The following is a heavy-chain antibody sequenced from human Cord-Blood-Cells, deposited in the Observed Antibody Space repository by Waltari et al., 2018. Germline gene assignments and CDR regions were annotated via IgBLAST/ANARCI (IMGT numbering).Heavy chain of an antibody. CDR2: INPNSGGT. J-gene: IGHJ3*02. CDR3: ARDGCSSTSCYAFDI. Sequence: QVQLVQSGAEVKKPGASVKVSCKASGYTFPRYYLHWLRQAPGQGLEWMGWINPNSGGTNYAQKFQGRVTMTRDTSISTAYMELSRLRSDDTAVYYCARDGCSSTSCYAFDIWGQGTMVTVSS. V-gene: IGHV1-2*02. CDR1: GYTFPRYY. D-gene: IGHD2-2*01.